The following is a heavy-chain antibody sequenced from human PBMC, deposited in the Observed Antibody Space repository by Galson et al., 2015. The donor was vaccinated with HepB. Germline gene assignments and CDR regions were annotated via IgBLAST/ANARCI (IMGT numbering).Heavy chain of an antibody. CDR2: FDPEDGET. V-gene: IGHV1-24*01. J-gene: IGHJ4*02. D-gene: IGHD6-19*01. Sequence: SGKVSCKVSGYTLTELSMHWVRQAPGKGLEWMGGFDPEDGETIYAQKFQGRVTMTEDTSTDTAYMELSSLRSEDTAVYYCATVGGSSPIAVAGTIRWSPFDYWGQGTLVTVSS. CDR3: ATVGGSSPIAVAGTIRWSPFDY. CDR1: GYTLTELS.